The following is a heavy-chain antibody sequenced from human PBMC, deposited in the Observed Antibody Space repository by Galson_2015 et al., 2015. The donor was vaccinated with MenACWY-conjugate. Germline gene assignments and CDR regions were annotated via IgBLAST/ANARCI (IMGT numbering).Heavy chain of an antibody. CDR1: GGSVSSGSY. D-gene: IGHD1-14*01. CDR2: IYSSGST. V-gene: IGHV4-61*01. Sequence: ETLSLTCTVSGGSVSSGSYWTWIRQPPGKGLEWIGLIYSSGSTKYNPSLKSRVTISLDMSKNQVSLKLSSVTAADTAVYYCAREYNKWGQGTLVTVPS. J-gene: IGHJ4*02. CDR3: AREYNK.